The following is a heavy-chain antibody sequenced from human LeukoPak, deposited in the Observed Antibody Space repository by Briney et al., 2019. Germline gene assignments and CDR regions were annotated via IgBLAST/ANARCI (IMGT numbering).Heavy chain of an antibody. Sequence: PSETLSLTCAVYGGSFSGYYWSWIRQPPGKGLEWIGEINHSGSTNYNPSLKSRVTISVDTSKNQFSLKLSSVTAADTAVYYCARDFSVGEDGYNRDAFDIWGQGTMVTVSS. D-gene: IGHD5-24*01. J-gene: IGHJ3*02. V-gene: IGHV4-34*01. CDR1: GGSFSGYY. CDR2: INHSGST. CDR3: ARDFSVGEDGYNRDAFDI.